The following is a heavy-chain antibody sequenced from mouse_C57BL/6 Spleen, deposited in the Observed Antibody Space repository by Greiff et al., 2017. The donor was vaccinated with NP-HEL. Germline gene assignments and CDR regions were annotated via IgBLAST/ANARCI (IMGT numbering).Heavy chain of an antibody. CDR3: ARRVPGAWFAY. CDR1: GYTFTDYN. J-gene: IGHJ3*01. V-gene: IGHV1-18*01. CDR2: INPNNGGT. Sequence: EVQLQQSGPELVKPGASVKIPCKASGYTFTDYNMDWVKQSHGKSLEWIGDINPNNGGTIYNQKFKGKATLTVDKSSSTAYMELRSLTSEDTAVYYCARRVPGAWFAYWGQGTLVTVSA.